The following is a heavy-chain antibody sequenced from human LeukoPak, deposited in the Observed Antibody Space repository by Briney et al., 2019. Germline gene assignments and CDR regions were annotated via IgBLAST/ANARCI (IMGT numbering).Heavy chain of an antibody. Sequence: ASVKVSCKASGYTFTSYDINWVRQATGQGLEWMGWMNPNSGNTGYAQKFQGRVTMTEDTSTDTAYMELSSLRSEDTAVYYCATEPYYDILTGPTNWFDPWGQGTLVTVSS. V-gene: IGHV1-8*02. CDR1: GYTFTSYD. J-gene: IGHJ5*02. D-gene: IGHD3-9*01. CDR3: ATEPYYDILTGPTNWFDP. CDR2: MNPNSGNT.